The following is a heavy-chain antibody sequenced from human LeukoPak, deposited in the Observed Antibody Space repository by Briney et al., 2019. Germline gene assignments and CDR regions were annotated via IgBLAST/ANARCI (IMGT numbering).Heavy chain of an antibody. J-gene: IGHJ4*02. CDR3: AKGYDFWSGFDY. V-gene: IGHV3-43D*03. Sequence: GGSLRLSCAASGFTFDDYAMHWVRQAPGKGLEWVSLISWDGGSTYYADSVKGRFTISRDNSKHSLYLQMNSLRAEDTALYYCAKGYDFWSGFDYWGQGTLVTVSS. D-gene: IGHD3-3*01. CDR1: GFTFDDYA. CDR2: ISWDGGST.